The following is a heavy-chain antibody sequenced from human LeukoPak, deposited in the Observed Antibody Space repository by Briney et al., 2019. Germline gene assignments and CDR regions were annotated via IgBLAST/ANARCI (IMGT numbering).Heavy chain of an antibody. D-gene: IGHD4-23*01. J-gene: IGHJ5*02. CDR2: TYYRSKWYN. Sequence: SQTLSLTCAISGDSVSSNSAAWNWIRQSPSRGLEWLGRTYYRSKWYNDHAVSVKSRITINPDTSKNQFSLQLNSVTPKDTAVYYCARGSTVATLRWFDPWGQGTLVTVSS. V-gene: IGHV6-1*01. CDR3: ARGSTVATLRWFDP. CDR1: GDSVSSNSAA.